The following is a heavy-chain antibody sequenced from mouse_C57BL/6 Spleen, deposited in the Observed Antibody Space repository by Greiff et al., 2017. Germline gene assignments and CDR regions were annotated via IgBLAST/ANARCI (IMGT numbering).Heavy chain of an antibody. Sequence: QVQLQQPGAELVMPGASVKLSCKASGYTFTSYWMHWVKQRPGQGLEWIGEIDPSDSYTNYNQKFKGKSTLTVDKSSSTAYMQLSSLTSEDSAVYDCARCYGSSDWYFDVWGTGTTVTVSS. V-gene: IGHV1-69*01. J-gene: IGHJ1*03. CDR3: ARCYGSSDWYFDV. D-gene: IGHD1-1*01. CDR1: GYTFTSYW. CDR2: IDPSDSYT.